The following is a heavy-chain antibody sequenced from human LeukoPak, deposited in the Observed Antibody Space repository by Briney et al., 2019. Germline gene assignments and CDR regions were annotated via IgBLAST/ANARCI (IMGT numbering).Heavy chain of an antibody. Sequence: SETLSLTCAVSGGSISSSNWWSWVRQPPGKGLEWIGYIYHSGSTYYNPSLKSRVTISVDRSKNQFSLKLSSVTAADTAVYYCARATASYSSSWYGPGFDYWGQGTLVTVSS. V-gene: IGHV4-4*02. D-gene: IGHD6-13*01. CDR1: GGSISSSNW. J-gene: IGHJ4*02. CDR2: IYHSGST. CDR3: ARATASYSSSWYGPGFDY.